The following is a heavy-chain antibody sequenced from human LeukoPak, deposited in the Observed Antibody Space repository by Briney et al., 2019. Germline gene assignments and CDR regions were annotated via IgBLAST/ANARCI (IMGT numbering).Heavy chain of an antibody. CDR3: ARVKGSSWYHYGMDV. CDR2: IYCSGST. J-gene: IGHJ6*02. V-gene: IGHV4-30-4*01. Sequence: SETLSLTCTVSGGSISSGDYYWSWIRQPPGKGLEWIGYIYCSGSTYYNPSLKSRVTISVDTSKNQFSLKLSSVTAADTAVYYCARVKGSSWYHYGMDVWGQGTTVTVSS. D-gene: IGHD6-13*01. CDR1: GGSISSGDYY.